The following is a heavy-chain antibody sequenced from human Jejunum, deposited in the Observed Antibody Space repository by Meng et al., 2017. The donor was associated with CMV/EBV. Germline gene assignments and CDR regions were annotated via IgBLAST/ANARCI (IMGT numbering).Heavy chain of an antibody. CDR1: GFPFGYSA. J-gene: IGHJ6*02. CDR3: ARFYYGMDV. Sequence: CTTSGFPFGYSAVSRVRQAPGKGLEWLGFIRSRGYGGPTEYAASVRGRFTISRDDSKSIAYLQMNSLKIEDTAVYYCARFYYGMDVWGQGTTVTVSS. D-gene: IGHD3-10*01. CDR2: IRSRGYGGPT. V-gene: IGHV3-49*02.